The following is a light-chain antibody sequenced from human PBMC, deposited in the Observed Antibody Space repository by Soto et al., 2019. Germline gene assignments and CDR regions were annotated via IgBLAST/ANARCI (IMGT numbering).Light chain of an antibody. CDR2: KAS. Sequence: DIQMTQSPSTLSASVGDRVTITCRASQSISTWLAWYQQKPGKAPKLLIYKASSLESWVPSRFSGSGSGTEFTLTINSLQPDDFATYYCQQYNTYPLTFGGGTTVEIK. CDR1: QSISTW. V-gene: IGKV1-5*03. J-gene: IGKJ4*01. CDR3: QQYNTYPLT.